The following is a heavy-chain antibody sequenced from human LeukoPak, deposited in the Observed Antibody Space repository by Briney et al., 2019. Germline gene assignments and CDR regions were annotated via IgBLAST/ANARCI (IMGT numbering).Heavy chain of an antibody. CDR3: ARRRRGATSPLDY. Sequence: SQTLSLTCTVSGGSISSGGYYWSWLRQPPGKGLEWIGYIYYSGSTNYNPSLKSRVTISVDTSKNQFSLKLSSVTAADTAVYYCARRRRGATSPLDYWGQGTLVTVSS. J-gene: IGHJ4*02. V-gene: IGHV4-61*08. CDR2: IYYSGST. CDR1: GGSISSGGYY. D-gene: IGHD1-26*01.